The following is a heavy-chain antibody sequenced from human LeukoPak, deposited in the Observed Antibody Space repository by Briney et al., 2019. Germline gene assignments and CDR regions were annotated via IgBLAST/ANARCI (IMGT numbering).Heavy chain of an antibody. D-gene: IGHD2-15*01. J-gene: IGHJ4*02. CDR2: INHSGST. CDR1: GGSFSGYY. CDR3: ARGGPPQDIVVVVAAISGQQNFDY. V-gene: IGHV4-34*01. Sequence: SETLSLTCAVYGGSFSGYYWSWIRQPPGKGLEWSGEINHSGSTNYNPSLKSRVTISVDTSKNQFSLKLSSVTAADTAVYYCARGGPPQDIVVVVAAISGQQNFDYWGQGTLVTVSS.